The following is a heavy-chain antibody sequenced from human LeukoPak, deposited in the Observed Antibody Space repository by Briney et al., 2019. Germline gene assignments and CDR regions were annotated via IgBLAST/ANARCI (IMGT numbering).Heavy chain of an antibody. CDR2: INHSGST. CDR3: ARDHGIAVAGYYYYGMDV. J-gene: IGHJ6*02. V-gene: IGHV4-34*01. D-gene: IGHD6-19*01. Sequence: SETLSLTCAVYGGSFSGYCWSWIRQPPGKGLEWIGEINHSGSTNYNPSLKSRVTISVDTSKNKFSLKLSSVTAADTAVYYCARDHGIAVAGYYYYGMDVWGQGTTVTVSS. CDR1: GGSFSGYC.